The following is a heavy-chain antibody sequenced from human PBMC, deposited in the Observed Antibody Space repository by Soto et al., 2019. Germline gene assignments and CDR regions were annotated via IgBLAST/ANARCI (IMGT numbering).Heavy chain of an antibody. V-gene: IGHV4-30-4*01. CDR3: ARDRSNSPDLLDS. CDR1: GGSLISDEYY. CDR2: VYYTGST. D-gene: IGHD1-1*01. J-gene: IGHJ4*02. Sequence: QVQLQESGPGLVKPSQTLSLTCSVSGGSLISDEYYWTWIRQPPGGGLEWIGHVYYTGSTSYSPSLQSRLTISVDTSKNQFSLRLNSVSAADTAVYYCARDRSNSPDLLDSWGRGTLVTVSS.